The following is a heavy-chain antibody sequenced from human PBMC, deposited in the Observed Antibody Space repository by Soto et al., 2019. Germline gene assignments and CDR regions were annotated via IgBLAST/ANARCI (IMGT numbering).Heavy chain of an antibody. CDR2: IYHSGSS. Sequence: QLQLQESGSGLVKPSQTLSLTCAVSGGSISSGGYSWSWIRQPPGKGLEWIGYIYHSGSSYYNPSLKSRVTISVDRSKNQFSLKLSSVTAADTAVYYCARGGKTVTTFAYWGQGTLVTVSS. D-gene: IGHD4-17*01. J-gene: IGHJ4*02. CDR1: GGSISSGGYS. V-gene: IGHV4-30-2*01. CDR3: ARGGKTVTTFAY.